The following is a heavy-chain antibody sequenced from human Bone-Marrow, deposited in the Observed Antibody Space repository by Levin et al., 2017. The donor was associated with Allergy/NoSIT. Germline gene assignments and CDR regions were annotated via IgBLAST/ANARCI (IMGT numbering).Heavy chain of an antibody. D-gene: IGHD2/OR15-2a*01. CDR1: GFPFSAYG. J-gene: IGHJ4*02. Sequence: GGSLRLSFAAPGFPFSAYGMHWIRQGQGKGLEWVAFLYFDGSKTYYADSVEGRFTISRDNSKNTVYLQMDSLRGDDTAMYYCARDRSGNYFYFWGQGTQVTVSS. CDR3: ARDRSGNYFYF. CDR2: LYFDGSKT. V-gene: IGHV3-33*01.